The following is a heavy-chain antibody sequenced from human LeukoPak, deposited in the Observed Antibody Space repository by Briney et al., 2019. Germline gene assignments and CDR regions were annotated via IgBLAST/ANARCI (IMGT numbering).Heavy chain of an antibody. D-gene: IGHD2-2*02. J-gene: IGHJ6*03. V-gene: IGHV4-34*01. CDR3: ARECWYYVCSSTSCYTPSYGYMDV. CDR2: INHSGST. CDR1: GGSFSGYY. Sequence: TSETLSLTCAVYGGSFSGYYWSWIRQPPGKGLEWIGEINHSGSTNYNPSLKSRVTISVDTSKNQFSLKLSSVTAADTAVYYCARECWYYVCSSTSCYTPSYGYMDVWGKGTTVTASS.